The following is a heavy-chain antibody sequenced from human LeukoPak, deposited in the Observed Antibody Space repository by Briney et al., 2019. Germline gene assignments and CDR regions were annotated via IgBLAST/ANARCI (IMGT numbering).Heavy chain of an antibody. J-gene: IGHJ4*02. CDR1: GFTFSSYW. V-gene: IGHV3-74*01. Sequence: GGSLRLSCGASGFTFSSYWMHWVRQAPGKGLVWISRINSDGSTTSYADSVKGRFTISRDNAKNALYLQMNSLRAEDTAVYYCASGIAARRYYFDYWGQGTLVTVSS. CDR3: ASGIAARRYYFDY. CDR2: INSDGSTT. D-gene: IGHD6-6*01.